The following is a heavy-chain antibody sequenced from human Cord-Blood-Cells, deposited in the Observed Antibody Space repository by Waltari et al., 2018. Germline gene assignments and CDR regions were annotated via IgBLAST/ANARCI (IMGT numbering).Heavy chain of an antibody. D-gene: IGHD2-2*01. J-gene: IGHJ1*01. CDR2: IYYSGST. Sequence: QLQLQESGPGLVKPSETLSLTCTVSGGSISSSSYYWGWIRQPPGKGLEWIGSIYYSGSTYYNPSLKSRVTISVDTSKNQFSLKLSSVTAVDTAVYYCATYCSSTSCPSWGQGTLVTVSS. V-gene: IGHV4-39*01. CDR1: GGSISSSSYY. CDR3: ATYCSSTSCPS.